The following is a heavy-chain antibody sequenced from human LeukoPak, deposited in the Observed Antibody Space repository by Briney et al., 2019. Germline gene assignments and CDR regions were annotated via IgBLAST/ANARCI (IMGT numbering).Heavy chain of an antibody. V-gene: IGHV3-30*03. CDR2: ISYDGSNK. Sequence: PGGSLRLSCAASGFTFSSYGMHWVRQAPGKGLEWAAVISYDGSNKYYADSVKGRFTISRDNSKNTLYLQMNSLRAEDTAVYYCARETYCGGDCYVQYYFDYWGQGTLVTVSS. CDR3: ARETYCGGDCYVQYYFDY. CDR1: GFTFSSYG. J-gene: IGHJ4*02. D-gene: IGHD2-21*02.